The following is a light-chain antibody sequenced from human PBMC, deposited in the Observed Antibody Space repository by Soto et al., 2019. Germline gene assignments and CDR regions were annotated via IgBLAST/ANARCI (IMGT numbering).Light chain of an antibody. CDR3: SSYTTSTTYV. V-gene: IGLV2-14*01. Sequence: QSALTQPASVSGSPGQSTTISCTGTSSDIGSYNYVSWYQQHPGRAPRLMIYEVNIRPSGVSNRFSGSKSGNTASLTISGLQAEDEADYYCSSYTTSTTYVFGPGTKLTVL. CDR2: EVN. J-gene: IGLJ1*01. CDR1: SSDIGSYNY.